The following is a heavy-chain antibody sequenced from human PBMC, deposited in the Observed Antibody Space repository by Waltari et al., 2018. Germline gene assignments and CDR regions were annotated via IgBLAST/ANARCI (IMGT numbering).Heavy chain of an antibody. CDR3: ARRTGERQRYYYYYGMDV. J-gene: IGHJ6*02. D-gene: IGHD1-1*01. CDR2: INHSGST. V-gene: IGHV4-34*01. CDR1: GGSFSGYY. Sequence: QMQLQQWGAGLLKPSETLSLTCAVYGGSFSGYYWSWIRQPPGKGLEWIGEINHSGSTNYNPSLKSRVTISVDTSKNQFSLKLSSVTAADTAVYYCARRTGERQRYYYYYGMDVWGQGTTVTVSS.